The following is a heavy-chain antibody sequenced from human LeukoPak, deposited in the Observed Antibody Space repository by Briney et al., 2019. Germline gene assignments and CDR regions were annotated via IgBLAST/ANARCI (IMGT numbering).Heavy chain of an antibody. CDR3: ARALGIAAARYNWFDP. Sequence: SQTLSLTCAVSGGSISSGGYSWSWIRQPPGKGLEWIGYIYHSGSTYYNPSPKSRVTISVDRSKNQFSLKLSSVTAADTAVYYCARALGIAAARYNWFDPWGQGTLVTVSS. D-gene: IGHD6-13*01. CDR2: IYHSGST. V-gene: IGHV4-30-2*01. J-gene: IGHJ5*02. CDR1: GGSISSGGYS.